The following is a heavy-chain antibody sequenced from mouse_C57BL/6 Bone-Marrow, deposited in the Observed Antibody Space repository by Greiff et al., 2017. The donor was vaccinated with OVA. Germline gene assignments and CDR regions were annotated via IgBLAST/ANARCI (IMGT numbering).Heavy chain of an antibody. CDR1: GFNIKDDY. V-gene: IGHV14-4*01. J-gene: IGHJ4*01. CDR2: IDPENGDT. D-gene: IGHD2-4*01. Sequence: EVMLVESGAELVRPGASVKLSCTASGFNIKDDYMHWVKQRPEQGLEWIGWIDPENGDTEYASKFQGKATITADTSSNTAYLQLSSLTSEDTAVYYCTRGGLRRGDYWGQGTSVTVSS. CDR3: TRGGLRRGDY.